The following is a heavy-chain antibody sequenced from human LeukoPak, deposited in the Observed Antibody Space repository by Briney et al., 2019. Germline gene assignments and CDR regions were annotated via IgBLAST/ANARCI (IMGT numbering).Heavy chain of an antibody. D-gene: IGHD6-6*01. CDR3: ARHPWVRKQLVRVYYYYYMDV. CDR1: GGSISSSSYY. CDR2: IDFSGST. V-gene: IGHV4-39*01. Sequence: SESLSLTCTVSGGSISSSSYYWGWIRQPPGKGLEWIGSIDFSGSTYYNPSLKSRVTISVDTSKNQFSLKLSSVTAADTAVYYCARHPWVRKQLVRVYYYYYMDVWGKGTPVTVSS. J-gene: IGHJ6*03.